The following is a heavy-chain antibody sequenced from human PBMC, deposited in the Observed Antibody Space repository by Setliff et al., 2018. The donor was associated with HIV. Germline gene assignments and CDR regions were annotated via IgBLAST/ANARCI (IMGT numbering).Heavy chain of an antibody. CDR2: IYSSGST. J-gene: IGHJ1*01. Sequence: SETLSLTCAVYGGSFSDYHWNWIRQSPGKGLEWIGRIYSSGSTTYSPSLKSRVTILLDPSKNQFLLKLNSVTAADTAVYYCARLSRIAAVYLQHWGQGTLVTVSS. CDR3: ARLSRIAAVYLQH. CDR1: GGSFSDYH. V-gene: IGHV4-34*01. D-gene: IGHD6-25*01.